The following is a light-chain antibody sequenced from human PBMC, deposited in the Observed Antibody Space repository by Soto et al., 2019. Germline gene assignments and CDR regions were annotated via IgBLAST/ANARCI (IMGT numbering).Light chain of an antibody. CDR3: QQYNNYGSWT. CDR1: QSISAW. Sequence: DIQMTQSPSTLSASVGDTVTITCRARQSISAWLAWYQQKPGKAPKLLIYKASSLESGVPSRFSGSGSGTEFTLTISSLQPDDFATYYCQQYNNYGSWTFGQGTKVEIK. CDR2: KAS. V-gene: IGKV1-5*03. J-gene: IGKJ1*01.